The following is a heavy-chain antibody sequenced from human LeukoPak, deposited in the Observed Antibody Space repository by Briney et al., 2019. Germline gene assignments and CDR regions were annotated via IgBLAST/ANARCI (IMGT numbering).Heavy chain of an antibody. CDR1: GGSISSYY. J-gene: IGHJ6*03. D-gene: IGHD2-15*01. CDR2: IYYSGST. Sequence: SETLSLTCTVPGGSISSYYWSWIRQPPGKGLEWIGYIYYSGSTNYNPSLKSRVTISVDTSKNQFSLKLSSVTAADTAVYYCARAVRAGYCSGGSCRYYYYYMDVWGKGTTVTISS. V-gene: IGHV4-59*01. CDR3: ARAVRAGYCSGGSCRYYYYYMDV.